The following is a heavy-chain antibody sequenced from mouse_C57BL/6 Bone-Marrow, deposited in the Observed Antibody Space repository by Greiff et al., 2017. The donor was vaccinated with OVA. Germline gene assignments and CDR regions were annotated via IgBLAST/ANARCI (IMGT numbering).Heavy chain of an antibody. V-gene: IGHV1-81*01. CDR3: ARRWLLLPYYFDY. CDR1: GYTFTSYG. D-gene: IGHD2-3*01. J-gene: IGHJ2*01. Sequence: QVHVKQSGAELARPGASVKLSCKASGYTFTSYGISWVKQRTGQGLEWIGEIYPRSGNTYYNEKFKGKATLTADKSSSTAYMELRSLTSEDSAVYFCARRWLLLPYYFDYWAKAPLSQSPQ. CDR2: IYPRSGNT.